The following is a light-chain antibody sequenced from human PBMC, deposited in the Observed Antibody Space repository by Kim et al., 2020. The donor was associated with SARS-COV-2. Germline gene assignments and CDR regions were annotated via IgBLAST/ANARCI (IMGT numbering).Light chain of an antibody. Sequence: GQRVTISCSGSSSNIGSNAVNWYQQLPGTAPKLLIYNNNQRPSGVPDRFSGSKSGTSASLAISGLQSEDEADYYCAAWDDSLNGVVFGGGTKLPVL. J-gene: IGLJ2*01. CDR1: SSNIGSNA. CDR2: NNN. V-gene: IGLV1-44*01. CDR3: AAWDDSLNGVV.